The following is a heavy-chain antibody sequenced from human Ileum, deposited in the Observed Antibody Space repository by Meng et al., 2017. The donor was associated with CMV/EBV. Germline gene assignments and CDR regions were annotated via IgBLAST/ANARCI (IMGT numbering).Heavy chain of an antibody. CDR2: INPNGDPP. Sequence: ASVKVSCKASGYDVSTQYIHWVRQAPGQGLEWMGIINPNGDPPAYAQNFQGRVTMTSDTSTSTFYMEMRGLRSEDTALYYCGRSSILPTNFALDVWGQGTTVTVSS. J-gene: IGHJ6*02. CDR3: GRSSILPTNFALDV. D-gene: IGHD3-3*01. V-gene: IGHV1-46*01. CDR1: GYDVSTQY.